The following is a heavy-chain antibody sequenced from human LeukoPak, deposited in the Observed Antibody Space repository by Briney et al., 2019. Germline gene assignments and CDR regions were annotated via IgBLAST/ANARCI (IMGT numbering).Heavy chain of an antibody. CDR3: ARDPGIRAVPDN. D-gene: IGHD2-2*01. CDR1: GFTVSSNY. CDR2: IYSGGST. Sequence: GGSLRLSCAASGFTVSSNYMSWVRQAPGKGLKWVSVIYSGGSTYYADSVKGQFTISRDNSKNTLYLQMNSLRAEDTAVYYCARDPGIRAVPDNWGQGTLVTVSS. V-gene: IGHV3-66*02. J-gene: IGHJ4*02.